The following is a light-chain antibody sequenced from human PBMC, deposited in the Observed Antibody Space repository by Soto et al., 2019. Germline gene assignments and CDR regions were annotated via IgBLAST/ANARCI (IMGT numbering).Light chain of an antibody. Sequence: EIVLTQSPGTLSLSPGERATLSCRASQSVSSSYLAWYQQKPGQAPRLLIYGASSRATGIPDRFSGSGSGTDFPLTISRLEPEDFAVYYCQRYVSSPRRTFGGGTKVELK. CDR2: GAS. J-gene: IGKJ4*01. CDR3: QRYVSSPRRT. V-gene: IGKV3-20*01. CDR1: QSVSSSY.